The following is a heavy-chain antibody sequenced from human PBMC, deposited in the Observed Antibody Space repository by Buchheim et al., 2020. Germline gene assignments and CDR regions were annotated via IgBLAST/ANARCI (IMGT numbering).Heavy chain of an antibody. CDR3: ARAIVFYQLLSVRGMDV. CDR2: INPSGGST. Sequence: QVQLVQSGAEVKKPGASVKVSCKASGYTFTSYYMHWVRQAPGQGLEWMGIINPSGGSTSYAQKFQGRVTMTRDTSTSTVYMELSSLRSEDTAVYYCARAIVFYQLLSVRGMDVWGQGTT. V-gene: IGHV1-46*01. CDR1: GYTFTSYY. D-gene: IGHD2-2*01. J-gene: IGHJ6*02.